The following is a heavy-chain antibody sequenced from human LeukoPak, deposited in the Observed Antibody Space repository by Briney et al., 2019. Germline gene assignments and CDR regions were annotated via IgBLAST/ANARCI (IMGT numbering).Heavy chain of an antibody. J-gene: IGHJ5*02. D-gene: IGHD6-13*01. CDR3: ARPGIAAAGTPKDFNWFDP. CDR1: GFTFSSYA. Sequence: PGGSLRLSCATSGFTFSSYAMSWVRQAPGKGLEWVSGIGASGGSTYYADSVKGRFTISRDDSKNTLYLQMNSLRAEDTAVYYCARPGIAAAGTPKDFNWFDPWGQGTLVTVSS. CDR2: IGASGGST. V-gene: IGHV3-23*01.